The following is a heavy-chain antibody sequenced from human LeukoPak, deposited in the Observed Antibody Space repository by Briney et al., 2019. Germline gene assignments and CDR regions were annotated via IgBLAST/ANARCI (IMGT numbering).Heavy chain of an antibody. Sequence: SETLSLTCAVYGGSFSGYYWSWIRQPPGKGLEWIGEINHSGSTNYNPSLKSRVTISVDTSKNQFSLKLSSVTAADTAVYYCTSYLDYYGMDVWGQGTTVTVSS. CDR1: GGSFSGYY. D-gene: IGHD3-16*02. J-gene: IGHJ6*02. V-gene: IGHV4-34*01. CDR3: TSYLDYYGMDV. CDR2: INHSGST.